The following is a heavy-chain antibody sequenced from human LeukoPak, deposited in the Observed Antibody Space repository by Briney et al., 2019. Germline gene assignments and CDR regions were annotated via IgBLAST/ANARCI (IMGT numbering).Heavy chain of an antibody. CDR3: ARGGYSSSWYISRDY. Sequence: EGSLRLSCAASAFTFSSYWMTWVRQAPGKGLEWVANIKEDGSEKYYVDSVKGRFTISRDNAKNSLYLQMNSLRAEDTAVYYCARGGYSSSWYISRDYWGQGTLVTVSS. CDR1: AFTFSSYW. V-gene: IGHV3-7*01. D-gene: IGHD6-13*01. J-gene: IGHJ4*02. CDR2: IKEDGSEK.